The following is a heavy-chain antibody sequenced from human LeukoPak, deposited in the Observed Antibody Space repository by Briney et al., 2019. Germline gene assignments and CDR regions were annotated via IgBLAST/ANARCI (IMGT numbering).Heavy chain of an antibody. Sequence: SETLSLTCAVYGGSFSGYYWSWIRQPPGKGLEWIGEINHSGSTNYNPSLKSRVTISVDTSKNQFSLKLSSVTAADTAVYYCARSARITIFGVVIQPRYGMDVWGQGTTVTVPS. CDR3: ARSARITIFGVVIQPRYGMDV. D-gene: IGHD3-3*01. CDR2: INHSGST. V-gene: IGHV4-34*01. J-gene: IGHJ6*02. CDR1: GGSFSGYY.